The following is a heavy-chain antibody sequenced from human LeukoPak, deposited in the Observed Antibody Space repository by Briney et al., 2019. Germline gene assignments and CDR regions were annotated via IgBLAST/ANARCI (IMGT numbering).Heavy chain of an antibody. V-gene: IGHV3-15*01. Sequence: GGSLRLSCAASGFTFSNAWMSWVRQAPGKGLEWVGRIKSKTDGGTTDYAAPVKGRFTISRDDSKNTLYLQMNSLKTEDTAVYYCTSGYSFPAPHDYWGQGTLVTVSS. J-gene: IGHJ4*02. CDR2: IKSKTDGGTT. CDR1: GFTFSNAW. CDR3: TSGYSFPAPHDY. D-gene: IGHD5-18*01.